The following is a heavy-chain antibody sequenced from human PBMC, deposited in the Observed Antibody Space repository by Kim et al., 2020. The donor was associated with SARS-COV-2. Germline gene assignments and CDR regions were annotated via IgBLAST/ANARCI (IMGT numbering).Heavy chain of an antibody. CDR3: TTTPYYYDSSGYYPFDY. Sequence: VKGRFTISRDDSKNTLYLQMNSLKTEDTAVYYCTTTPYYYDSSGYYPFDYWGQGTLVTVSS. J-gene: IGHJ4*02. V-gene: IGHV3-15*01. D-gene: IGHD3-22*01.